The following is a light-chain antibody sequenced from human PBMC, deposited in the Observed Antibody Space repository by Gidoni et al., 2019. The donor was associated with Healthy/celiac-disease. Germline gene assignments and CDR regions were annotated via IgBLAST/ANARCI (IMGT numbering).Light chain of an antibody. V-gene: IGLV2-23*01. CDR1: SSDVGSYNL. CDR2: EGN. J-gene: IGLJ2*01. CDR3: CSYAGSSTFHVV. Sequence: QSALTQPASVSGSPGQSITISCTGTSSDVGSYNLVAWYPQHPGKAPKLMIYEGNKRPSGVSNRCSGSKSGNTASLTISGLQAEDEADYYCCSYAGSSTFHVVFGGGTKLTVL.